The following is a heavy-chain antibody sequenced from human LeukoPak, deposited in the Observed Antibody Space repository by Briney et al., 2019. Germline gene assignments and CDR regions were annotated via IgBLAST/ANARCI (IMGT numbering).Heavy chain of an antibody. CDR3: ARDVDYYDSSDGGWFDP. Sequence: SETLSLTCTVSGGSISSGGYYWSWIRQHPGKGLEWIGYIYYSGSTYYNPSLKSRVTISVDTSKNQFSLKLSSVTAADTAVYYCARDVDYYDSSDGGWFDPWGQGTLVTVSS. CDR1: GGSISSGGYY. CDR2: IYYSGST. D-gene: IGHD3-22*01. V-gene: IGHV4-31*03. J-gene: IGHJ5*02.